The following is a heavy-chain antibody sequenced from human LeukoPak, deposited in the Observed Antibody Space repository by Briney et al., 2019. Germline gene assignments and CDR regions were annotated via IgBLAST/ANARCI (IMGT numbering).Heavy chain of an antibody. V-gene: IGHV3-23*01. CDR2: ISGSGGST. Sequence: PGGSLRLSCAASGFTFSSYAMSWVRQAPGKGLEWVSAISGSGGSTYYADSVKGRFTISRDNSKNTLYLQMNSLRAEDTAVYYCAKGRDFWSGPTYYYYMDVWGKGTTVTVSS. D-gene: IGHD3-3*01. CDR3: AKGRDFWSGPTYYYYMDV. J-gene: IGHJ6*03. CDR1: GFTFSSYA.